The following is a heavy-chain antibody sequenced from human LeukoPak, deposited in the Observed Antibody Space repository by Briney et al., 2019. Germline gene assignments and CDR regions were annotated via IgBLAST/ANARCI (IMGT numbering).Heavy chain of an antibody. Sequence: GASVKVSCKVSGYTLTELSMHWVRQAPGKGLEWMGGFDPEDGEIIYAQKFQGRVTMTEDTSTDTAYMELSSLRSEDTAVYYCATGPKWLRYAYNWFDPWGQGTLVTVSS. CDR1: GYTLTELS. CDR2: FDPEDGEI. D-gene: IGHD5-12*01. CDR3: ATGPKWLRYAYNWFDP. V-gene: IGHV1-24*01. J-gene: IGHJ5*02.